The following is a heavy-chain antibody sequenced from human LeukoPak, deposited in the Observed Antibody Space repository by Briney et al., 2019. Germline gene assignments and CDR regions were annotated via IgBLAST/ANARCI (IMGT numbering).Heavy chain of an antibody. CDR2: ISSSSSYI. CDR1: GFTFSSYS. CDR3: ARRSILEWLTFQH. Sequence: PGGSLRLSCAASGFTFSSYSMNWVRQAPGKGLEWVSSISSSSSYIYYADSVKGRFTISRDNAKNSLYLQMNSLRAEDTAVYYCARRSILEWLTFQHWGQGTLVTVSS. J-gene: IGHJ1*01. V-gene: IGHV3-21*01. D-gene: IGHD3-3*01.